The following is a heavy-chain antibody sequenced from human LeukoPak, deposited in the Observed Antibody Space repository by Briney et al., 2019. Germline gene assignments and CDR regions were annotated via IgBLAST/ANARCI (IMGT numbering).Heavy chain of an antibody. J-gene: IGHJ4*02. V-gene: IGHV3-33*01. CDR2: IWYDGSNK. D-gene: IGHD3-22*01. CDR1: GFTFSSYG. Sequence: PGGSLRLSCAASGFTFSSYGMRWVRQAPGKGLEWVAVIWYDGSNKYYADSVKGRFTISRDNSKNTLYLQMNSLRAEDTAVYYCAREGRYYYDSSGYYHDYWGQGTLVTVSS. CDR3: AREGRYYYDSSGYYHDY.